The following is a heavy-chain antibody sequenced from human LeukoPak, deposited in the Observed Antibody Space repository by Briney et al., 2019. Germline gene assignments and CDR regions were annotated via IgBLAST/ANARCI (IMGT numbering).Heavy chain of an antibody. CDR3: ARGYQTYYYDSSGLEPLDY. D-gene: IGHD3-22*01. CDR2: ISAYNGNT. Sequence: ASVKVSCKASGYTFTSYGISWVRQAPGQGLEWMGWISAYNGNTNYAQKLQGRVTMTTDTSTSTAYMELRSLRSDDTAVYYCARGYQTYYYDSSGLEPLDYWGQGTLVTVSS. V-gene: IGHV1-18*01. CDR1: GYTFTSYG. J-gene: IGHJ4*02.